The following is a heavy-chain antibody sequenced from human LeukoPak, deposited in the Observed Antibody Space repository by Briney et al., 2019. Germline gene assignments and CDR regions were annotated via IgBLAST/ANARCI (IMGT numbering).Heavy chain of an antibody. J-gene: IGHJ2*01. CDR3: AREGGGSGLWYYDL. CDR2: IGGDGLTT. V-gene: IGHV3-64*02. D-gene: IGHD1-26*01. Sequence: PGGSLRLSCAASGFTFGSYSMHWVRQAPGKGPGFVSVIGGDGLTTFYADSVKDRFTISRDNSKSTLYLEMGSLRAEDMAVYYCAREGGGSGLWYYDLWGRGTLVTVSS. CDR1: GFTFGSYS.